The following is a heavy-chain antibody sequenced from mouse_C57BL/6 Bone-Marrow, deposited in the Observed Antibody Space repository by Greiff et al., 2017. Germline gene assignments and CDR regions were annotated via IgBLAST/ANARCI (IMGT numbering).Heavy chain of an antibody. CDR2: IDPNSGGT. D-gene: IGHD2-2*01. CDR3: ARREYGYKWYFDV. Sequence: QVHVKQPGAELVKPGASVKLSCKASGYTFTSYWMHWVKQRPGRGLEWIGRIDPNSGGTKYNEKFKSKATLTVDKPSSTAYMQLSSLTSEDSAVYYCARREYGYKWYFDVWGTGTTVTVSS. CDR1: GYTFTSYW. V-gene: IGHV1-72*01. J-gene: IGHJ1*03.